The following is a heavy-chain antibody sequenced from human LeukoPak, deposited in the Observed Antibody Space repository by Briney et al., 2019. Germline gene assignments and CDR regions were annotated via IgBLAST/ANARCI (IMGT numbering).Heavy chain of an antibody. CDR2: ISYDGSNK. J-gene: IGHJ4*02. D-gene: IGHD3-22*01. V-gene: IGHV3-30*18. CDR1: GFTFSSYG. Sequence: PGGSLRLSCEASGFTFSSYGMHWVRQAPGKGLEWVAVISYDGSNKYYADSVKGRFTISRDNSKNTLYLQMNSLRAEDTAVYYCAKAAGYYDSSGYPNWGQGTLVTVSS. CDR3: AKAAGYYDSSGYPN.